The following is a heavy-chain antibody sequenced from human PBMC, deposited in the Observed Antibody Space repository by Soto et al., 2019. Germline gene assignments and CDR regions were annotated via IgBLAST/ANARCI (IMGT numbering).Heavy chain of an antibody. CDR3: ARDQWLVNYFDY. CDR1: GYTFTSYA. D-gene: IGHD6-19*01. J-gene: IGHJ4*02. V-gene: IGHV1-3*01. CDR2: INAGNGNT. Sequence: ASVKVSCKASGYTFTSYAMHWVRQAPGQRLEWMGWINAGNGNTKYSQKFQGRVTITRDTSASTAYMELSSLRSEDTAVYYCARDQWLVNYFDYWGQGTLVTVSS.